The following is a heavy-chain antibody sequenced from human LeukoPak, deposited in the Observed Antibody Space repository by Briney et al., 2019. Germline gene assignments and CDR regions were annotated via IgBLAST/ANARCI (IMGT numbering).Heavy chain of an antibody. CDR2: IKQDGSEK. D-gene: IGHD5-12*01. CDR3: ARDRLIMATLFYSFDY. V-gene: IGHV3-7*01. J-gene: IGHJ4*02. Sequence: GGSLRLSCAASGFTFSSYWMSWVRQAPGKGLEWVANIKQDGSEKYYVDSVKGRFTISGDNAKNSLYLQMNSLRAEDTAGYYCARDRLIMATLFYSFDYWGQEPLVTVSS. CDR1: GFTFSSYW.